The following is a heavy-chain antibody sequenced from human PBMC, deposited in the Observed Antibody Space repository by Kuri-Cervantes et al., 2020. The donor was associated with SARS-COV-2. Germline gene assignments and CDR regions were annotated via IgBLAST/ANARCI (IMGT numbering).Heavy chain of an antibody. Sequence: GGSLRLSCAASGFTFSSYAMSWVRQAPGKGLEWVSAISGSGGSTYYADSVKGRFTISRDNAKNTLYLQMNSLRAEDTAVYYCARDPVTPGYYYYGMDVWGQGTTVTVSS. D-gene: IGHD4-23*01. V-gene: IGHV3-23*01. CDR2: ISGSGGST. CDR1: GFTFSSYA. CDR3: ARDPVTPGYYYYGMDV. J-gene: IGHJ6*02.